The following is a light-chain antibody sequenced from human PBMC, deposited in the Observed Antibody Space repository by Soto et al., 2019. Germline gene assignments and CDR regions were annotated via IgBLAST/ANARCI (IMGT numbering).Light chain of an antibody. CDR2: QAS. Sequence: DIQMTQSPSTLSASVGDRVTMTCRASQSVSSWVAWYQQKPGKVPKLLIFQASTLETGVPSRFSGSGSGTEFTLSISSLQPDDFATYFCQHYDVYPYTFGQGTKLEIK. V-gene: IGKV1-5*03. CDR3: QHYDVYPYT. CDR1: QSVSSW. J-gene: IGKJ2*01.